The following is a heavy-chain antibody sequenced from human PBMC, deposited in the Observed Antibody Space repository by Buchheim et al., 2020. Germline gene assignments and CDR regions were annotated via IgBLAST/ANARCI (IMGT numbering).Heavy chain of an antibody. CDR1: GFTFSSYG. CDR2: ISYDGSNK. V-gene: IGHV3-30*03. J-gene: IGHJ4*02. CDR3: ARGGGIAVAGTLY. D-gene: IGHD6-19*01. Sequence: QVQLVESGGGVVQPGRSLRLSCAASGFTFSSYGMHWVRQAPGKGLEWVAVISYDGSNKYYADSVKGRFTISRDNSKNTLYLQMNSLRAEDTAVYYCARGGGIAVAGTLYWGQGTL.